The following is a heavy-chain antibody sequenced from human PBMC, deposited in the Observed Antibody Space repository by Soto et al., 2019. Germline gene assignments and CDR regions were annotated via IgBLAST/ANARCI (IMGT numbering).Heavy chain of an antibody. V-gene: IGHV1-69*13. CDR2: IIPIFRTA. Sequence: GASVKVSCKASGGTFRSYAISWVRQAPGQGLEWMGGIIPIFRTANYAQKFQGRVRITADESTSTAYMELRSLRSEDTAVYYCARDPSLQIILGYCSGGSCYSVSLYYGMDVWGQGTTVTVSS. CDR1: GGTFRSYA. J-gene: IGHJ6*02. D-gene: IGHD2-15*01. CDR3: ARDPSLQIILGYCSGGSCYSVSLYYGMDV.